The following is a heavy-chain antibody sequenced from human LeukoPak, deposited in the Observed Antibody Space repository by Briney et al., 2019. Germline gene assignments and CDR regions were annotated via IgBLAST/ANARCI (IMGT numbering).Heavy chain of an antibody. Sequence: GASVKVSCKASGYTFTGYYMQWVRQAPGQGLEWMGWINPNSGGTNYAQKFQGRVTMTRDTSISTAYMELSRLRSDDTAVYYCARGPDGYYYDSSGYYYVYWGQGTLVTVSS. D-gene: IGHD3-22*01. CDR2: INPNSGGT. CDR3: ARGPDGYYYDSSGYYYVY. J-gene: IGHJ4*02. CDR1: GYTFTGYY. V-gene: IGHV1-2*02.